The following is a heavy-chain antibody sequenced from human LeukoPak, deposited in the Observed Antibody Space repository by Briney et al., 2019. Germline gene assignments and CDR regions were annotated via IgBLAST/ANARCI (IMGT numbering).Heavy chain of an antibody. D-gene: IGHD3-16*01. V-gene: IGHV4-61*08. Sequence: KASQTLSLTCTVSGGSISSGGYYWSWIRQPPGKGLEWIGYMYYSGITNSSPSLKSRVTISLDTSKNQFSLRLRSVTAADTAVYYCARHPDSVAGFDSWGQGALVSVSS. J-gene: IGHJ4*02. CDR1: GGSISSGGYY. CDR3: ARHPDSVAGFDS. CDR2: MYYSGIT.